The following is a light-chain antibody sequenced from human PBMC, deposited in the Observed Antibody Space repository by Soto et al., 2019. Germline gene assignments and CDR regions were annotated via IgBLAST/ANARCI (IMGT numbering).Light chain of an antibody. CDR3: QQSYSTPFT. V-gene: IGKV1-39*01. CDR1: QSISSY. J-gene: IGKJ3*01. Sequence: DIQMTQSPSSLSASVGDRVTITCRASQSISSYLNWYQQKPGKAPKLLIYAASSLQSGVPSRFSGSGSGTDFTLTISSLQPEDFPTYYCQQSYSTPFTFGPGNKVDIK. CDR2: AAS.